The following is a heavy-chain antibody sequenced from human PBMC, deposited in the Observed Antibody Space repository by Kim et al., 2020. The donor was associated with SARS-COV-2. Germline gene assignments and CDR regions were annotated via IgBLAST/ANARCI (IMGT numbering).Heavy chain of an antibody. CDR3: ARGRVVPAATSHGGWFDP. V-gene: IGHV4-34*01. J-gene: IGHJ5*02. CDR1: GGSFSGYY. Sequence: SETLSLTCAVYGGSFSGYYWSWIRQPPGKGLEWIGEINHSGSTNYNPSLKSRVTISVDTSKNQFSLKLSSVTAADTAVYYCARGRVVPAATSHGGWFDPWGQGTLVNVSS. CDR2: INHSGST. D-gene: IGHD2-2*01.